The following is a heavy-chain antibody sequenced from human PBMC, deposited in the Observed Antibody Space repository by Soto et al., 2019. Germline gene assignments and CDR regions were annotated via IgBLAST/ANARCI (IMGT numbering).Heavy chain of an antibody. CDR3: EKGGGIQLWSGYYYYGMDV. CDR1: GFTFDDYA. V-gene: IGHV3-9*01. CDR2: ISWNSGSI. Sequence: EVQLVESGGGLVQPGRSLRLSCAASGFTFDDYAMHWVRQAPGKGLEWVSGISWNSGSIGYADSVKGRFTISRDNAKNSVYLQMNSMRAEDTALYYCEKGGGIQLWSGYYYYGMDVWGQGTTVTVSS. D-gene: IGHD5-18*01. J-gene: IGHJ6*02.